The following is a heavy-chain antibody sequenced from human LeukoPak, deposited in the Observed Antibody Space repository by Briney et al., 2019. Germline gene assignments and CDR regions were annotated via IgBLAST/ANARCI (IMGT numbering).Heavy chain of an antibody. CDR1: GGSISSYY. D-gene: IGHD3-10*01. Sequence: SETLSLTCTVSGGSISSYYWSWIRQPPGKGLEWIGYIYYSGSTNYNPSLKSRVTISVDTSKNQFSLKLSSVTAADTAVYYCARVQYYGSGSYFLDYWGQGTLVTVSS. CDR2: IYYSGST. CDR3: ARVQYYGSGSYFLDY. J-gene: IGHJ4*02. V-gene: IGHV4-59*01.